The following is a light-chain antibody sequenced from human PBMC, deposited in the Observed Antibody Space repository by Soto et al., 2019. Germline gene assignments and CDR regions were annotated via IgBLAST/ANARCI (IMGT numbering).Light chain of an antibody. Sequence: IVVTQSPLSLPVTLGQPASISCKSSQSLLYSDGNTYLNWFQQRPGQSPRRLIYKVSNRDSGVPERFSGSGSGTAFTLKINRVEADDVGVYYCMQGTRWPWTFGQGTRVEI. V-gene: IGKV2-30*01. CDR3: MQGTRWPWT. CDR2: KVS. CDR1: QSLLYSDGNTY. J-gene: IGKJ1*01.